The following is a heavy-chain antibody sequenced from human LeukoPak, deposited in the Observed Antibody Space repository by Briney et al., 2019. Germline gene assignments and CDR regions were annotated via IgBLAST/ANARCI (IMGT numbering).Heavy chain of an antibody. J-gene: IGHJ4*01. D-gene: IGHD1-7*01. V-gene: IGHV4-38-2*01. CDR1: GYSIGSGYY. Sequence: SETLSLTCAVSGYSIGSGYYWGWIRQPPGKGLEWIGSIYHSGSTYYNPSLKSRDTISVDTSKNQFSLKLSSVTAADTAVYYCASTGTTALFDYWGQEPWSPSPQ. CDR3: ASTGTTALFDY. CDR2: IYHSGST.